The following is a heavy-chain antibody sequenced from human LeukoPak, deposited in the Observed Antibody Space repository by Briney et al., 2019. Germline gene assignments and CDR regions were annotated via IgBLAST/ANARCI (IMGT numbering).Heavy chain of an antibody. D-gene: IGHD3-10*01. J-gene: IGHJ6*04. CDR3: ARDAYGSGSYGGLYGMDV. Sequence: SVEVSCKASGGTFSSYAISWVRQAPGQGLEWMGGIIPIFGTANYAQKFQGRVTITADKSTSTAYMELSSLRSEDTAVYYCARDAYGSGSYGGLYGMDVWGKGTTVTVSS. V-gene: IGHV1-69*06. CDR1: GGTFSSYA. CDR2: IIPIFGTA.